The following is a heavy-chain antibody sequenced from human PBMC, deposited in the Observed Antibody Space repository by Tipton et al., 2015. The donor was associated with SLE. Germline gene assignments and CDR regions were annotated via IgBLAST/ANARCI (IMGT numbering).Heavy chain of an antibody. CDR1: GFTFSSYS. D-gene: IGHD3-16*01. V-gene: IGHV3-21*04. CDR2: ISSSSSYI. J-gene: IGHJ6*03. CDR3: AKAKGADGYYYSYMDV. Sequence: SLRLSCAASGFTFSSYSMNWVRQAPGKGLEWVSSISSSSSYIYYADSVKGRFTISRDNAKNSLYLQMNSLTIEDTAVYYCAKAKGADGYYYSYMDVWGKGTTVTVSS.